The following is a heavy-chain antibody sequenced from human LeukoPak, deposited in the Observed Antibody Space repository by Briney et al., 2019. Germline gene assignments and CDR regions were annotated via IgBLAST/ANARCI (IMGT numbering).Heavy chain of an antibody. J-gene: IGHJ4*02. Sequence: ASVKVSCKASGYTFTDCYMHWVRQAPGQGLEWMGIINPSGGSTSYAQKFQGRVTMTRDTSTSTVYMELSSLRSEDTAVYYCAREGGLYCSSTSCYYYWGQGTLVTVSS. D-gene: IGHD2-2*01. V-gene: IGHV1-46*01. CDR2: INPSGGST. CDR1: GYTFTDCY. CDR3: AREGGLYCSSTSCYYY.